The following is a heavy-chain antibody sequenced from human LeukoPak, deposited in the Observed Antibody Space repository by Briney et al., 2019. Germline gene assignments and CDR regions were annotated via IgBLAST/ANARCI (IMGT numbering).Heavy chain of an antibody. Sequence: PLVSLRLSCAASGFTFSSYSMNWVRQAPGKGLEWVSYINSSSSYIYYADSVKGRFTISRDNAKNSLYLQMNSLRAEDAAVYYCARGRECQVVWGYWGQGTLVTVS. D-gene: IGHD2-15*01. CDR2: INSSSSYI. J-gene: IGHJ4*02. V-gene: IGHV3-21*01. CDR3: ARGRECQVVWGY. CDR1: GFTFSSYS.